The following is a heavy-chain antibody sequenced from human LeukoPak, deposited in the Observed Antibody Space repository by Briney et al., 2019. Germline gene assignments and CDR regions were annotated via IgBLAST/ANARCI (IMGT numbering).Heavy chain of an antibody. Sequence: EASVKVSCTASGYTFTSYYMHWVRQAPGQGLEWMGIINPSGGSTSYAQKFQGRVTMTRDMSTSTVYMELSSLRSEDTAVYYCARCGTMIEMDVWGKGTTVTVSS. J-gene: IGHJ6*04. CDR1: GYTFTSYY. CDR2: INPSGGST. D-gene: IGHD3-22*01. CDR3: ARCGTMIEMDV. V-gene: IGHV1-46*01.